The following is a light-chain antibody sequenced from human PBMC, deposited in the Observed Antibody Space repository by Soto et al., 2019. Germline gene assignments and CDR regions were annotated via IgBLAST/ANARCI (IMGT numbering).Light chain of an antibody. CDR2: EGN. V-gene: IGLV2-23*01. J-gene: IGLJ1*01. CDR1: SSDVGSYNL. Sequence: QSVLTQPASVSGSPGQSITISCTGTSSDVGSYNLVSWYQQRPGQAPKLIIYEGNKRPSGVSNRFSASKSANTASLTISGLQAVDVADYYCCSYAGSSTVYVFGTGTKVTV. CDR3: CSYAGSSTVYV.